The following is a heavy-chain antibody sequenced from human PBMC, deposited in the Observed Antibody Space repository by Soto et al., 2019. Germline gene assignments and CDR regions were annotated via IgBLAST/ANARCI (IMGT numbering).Heavy chain of an antibody. V-gene: IGHV3-48*01. J-gene: IGHJ3*01. CDR3: ARGGCTSASCYSYIRAFDV. CDR1: GFTFKTYG. D-gene: IGHD2-21*02. CDR2: ISGTGSTT. Sequence: VQSGGGLGQPGGSLRLSCAGSGFTFKTYGMNWVRRAPGKGLEWIAFISGTGSTTDNADSVQGRFIVSRDNSNNSLHLQVNSLRSDDTAVYYCARGGCTSASCYSYIRAFDVWAKGQPSPCLQ.